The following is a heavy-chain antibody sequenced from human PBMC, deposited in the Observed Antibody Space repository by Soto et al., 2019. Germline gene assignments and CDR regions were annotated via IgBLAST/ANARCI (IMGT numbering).Heavy chain of an antibody. CDR2: IYPGDSDT. J-gene: IGHJ4*02. CDR1: GYSFISSW. V-gene: IGHV5-51*01. D-gene: IGHD1-26*01. CDR3: ARMMAACGTAFYX. Sequence: PGEALKISCQASGYSFISSWIGWVRQMPGKGLEWMVIIYPGDSDTSYSPSFKGKVTISAEKSTRTAYLQWSSLKASDTATYYCARMMAACGTAFYXWGQGALVTVSX.